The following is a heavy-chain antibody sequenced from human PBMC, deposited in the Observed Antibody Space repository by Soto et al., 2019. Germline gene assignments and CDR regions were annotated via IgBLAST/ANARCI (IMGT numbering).Heavy chain of an antibody. Sequence: QVQLVQSGAEVKKPGASVKVCCKAPGYDFSSYGISWVRQAPGQGLEWMGWISASNGNRDYAQQFQGRVTMTSDTSRTTAYMELRSLRSDDTAVYYCVRDPQRNDYWGQGTLVNVSS. CDR2: ISASNGNR. CDR1: GYDFSSYG. D-gene: IGHD2-2*01. CDR3: VRDPQRNDY. J-gene: IGHJ4*02. V-gene: IGHV1-18*04.